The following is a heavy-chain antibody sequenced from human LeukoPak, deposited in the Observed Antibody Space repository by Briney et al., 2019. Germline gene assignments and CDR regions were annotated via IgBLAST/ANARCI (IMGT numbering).Heavy chain of an antibody. CDR3: ARQVVAAPAQFDY. Sequence: PGGSLRLSCAASGFTFSSYSMNWVRQAPGKGLEWVSSISSSSSYIYYADSVKGRFTISRDNAKNSLYLQMNSLRAEDTAVYYWARQVVAAPAQFDYWGQGTLVTVSS. V-gene: IGHV3-21*01. J-gene: IGHJ4*02. CDR2: ISSSSSYI. CDR1: GFTFSSYS. D-gene: IGHD2-15*01.